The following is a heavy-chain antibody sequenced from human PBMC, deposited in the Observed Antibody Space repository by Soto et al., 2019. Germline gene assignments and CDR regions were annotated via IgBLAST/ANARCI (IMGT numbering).Heavy chain of an antibody. CDR3: AKDEEPKGSGYNWFDP. V-gene: IGHV3-23*01. Sequence: GESLKISCAASGFTFSSYAMSWVRQAPGKGLEWVSAISGSGGSTYYADSVKGRFTISRDNSKNTLYLQMNSLRAEDTAVYYCAKDEEPKGSGYNWFDPWGQGTLVTVSS. J-gene: IGHJ5*02. CDR2: ISGSGGST. D-gene: IGHD3-10*01. CDR1: GFTFSSYA.